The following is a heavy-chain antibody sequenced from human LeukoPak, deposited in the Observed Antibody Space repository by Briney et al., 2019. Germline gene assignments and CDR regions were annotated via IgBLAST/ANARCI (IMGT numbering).Heavy chain of an antibody. Sequence: PSQTLSLTCTVSGGSISSGSYYWSWIRQPAGKGLEWIGRIHTSGNTEYTPSLRSRVTVSADTSKDQLSLKLTSVTAADTAVYYCARGNNYVDFDIWGQGTMVTVSS. D-gene: IGHD4-11*01. CDR1: GGSISSGSYY. CDR2: IHTSGNT. CDR3: ARGNNYVDFDI. J-gene: IGHJ3*02. V-gene: IGHV4-61*02.